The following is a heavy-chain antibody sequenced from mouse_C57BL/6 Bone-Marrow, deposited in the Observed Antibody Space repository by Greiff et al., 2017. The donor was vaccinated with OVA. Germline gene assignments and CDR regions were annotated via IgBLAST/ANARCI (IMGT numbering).Heavy chain of an antibody. CDR3: TRGYGNYYAMDY. V-gene: IGHV1-15*01. J-gene: IGHJ4*01. Sequence: VQLVESGAELVRPGASVTLSCKASGYTFTDYEMQWVKQTPVHGLEWIGAIDPETGGTAYNQKFKGMDIVTADKSSSTTNMAHRSLASEDSAIYYCTRGYGNYYAMDYWGQGTSVTVSS. D-gene: IGHD2-1*01. CDR2: IDPETGGT. CDR1: GYTFTDYE.